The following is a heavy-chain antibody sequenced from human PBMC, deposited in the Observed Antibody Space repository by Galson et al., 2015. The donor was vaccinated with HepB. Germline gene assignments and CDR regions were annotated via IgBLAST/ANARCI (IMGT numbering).Heavy chain of an antibody. CDR2: ISSNGGST. D-gene: IGHD3-9*01. V-gene: IGHV3-64D*06. Sequence: SLRLSCAASGFTFSSYAMHWVRQAPGKGLEYVSAISSNGGSTYYADSLKGRFPISRDNSKNTLYLQLSSLRAEDTGVDYCVKVPPRIYDILTGYSPGSDPWGQGTLVTVSS. CDR1: GFTFSSYA. J-gene: IGHJ5*02. CDR3: VKVPPRIYDILTGYSPGSDP.